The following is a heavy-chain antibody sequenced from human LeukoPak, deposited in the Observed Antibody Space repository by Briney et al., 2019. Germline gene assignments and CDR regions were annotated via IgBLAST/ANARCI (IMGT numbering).Heavy chain of an antibody. V-gene: IGHV1-69*13. CDR1: GYTLTELS. Sequence: SVKVSCKVSGYTLTELSMHWVRQAPGKGLEWMGGIIPIFGTANYAQKFQGRVTITADESTSTAYMELSSLRSEDTAVYYCARGPDCGGDCPPDYWGQGTLVTVSS. CDR3: ARGPDCGGDCPPDY. J-gene: IGHJ4*02. D-gene: IGHD2-21*02. CDR2: IIPIFGTA.